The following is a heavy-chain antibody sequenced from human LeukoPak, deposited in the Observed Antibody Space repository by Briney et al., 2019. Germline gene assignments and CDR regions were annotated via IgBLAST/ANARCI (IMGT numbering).Heavy chain of an antibody. J-gene: IGHJ6*03. CDR1: GFTFSAYA. Sequence: GGSLRLSCAVSGFTFSAYAMSWVRQAPGKGPEWVSGISGSGVSTYYADSVKGRFTISGDNSKNRVYLQMNSLTVEDTAVYYCAKGDYYYYHIDVWGKGTTVTVSS. CDR3: AKGDYYYYHIDV. V-gene: IGHV3-23*01. CDR2: ISGSGVST.